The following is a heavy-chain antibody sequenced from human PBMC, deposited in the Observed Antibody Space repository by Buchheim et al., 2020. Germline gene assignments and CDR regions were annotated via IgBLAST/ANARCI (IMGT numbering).Heavy chain of an antibody. CDR1: GFTFSNYA. CDR2: ISGSGGST. D-gene: IGHD2-2*01. V-gene: IGHV3-23*01. CDR3: AKGFCSSTSCYFLEYFQH. J-gene: IGHJ1*01. Sequence: EVQLLESGGGLVQPGGSLRLSCAASGFTFSNYAMSWVRQAPGKGLAWVSGISGSGGSTNYADSVKGRFTISRDNSKNTLYLQMNSLRAEDTAVYYCAKGFCSSTSCYFLEYFQHWGQGTL.